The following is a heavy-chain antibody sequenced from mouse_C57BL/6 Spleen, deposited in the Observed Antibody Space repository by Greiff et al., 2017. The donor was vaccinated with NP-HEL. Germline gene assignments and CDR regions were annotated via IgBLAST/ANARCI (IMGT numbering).Heavy chain of an antibody. Sequence: VQLQQSGAELVKPGASVKISCKASGYAFSSYWMNWVKQRPGKGLEWIGQIYPGDGDTNYNGKFKGKATLTADKSSSTAYMQLSSLTSEDSAVYFCARGGYYYGSSSDYWGQGTTLTVSS. V-gene: IGHV1-80*01. CDR2: IYPGDGDT. CDR1: GYAFSSYW. CDR3: ARGGYYYGSSSDY. J-gene: IGHJ2*01. D-gene: IGHD1-1*01.